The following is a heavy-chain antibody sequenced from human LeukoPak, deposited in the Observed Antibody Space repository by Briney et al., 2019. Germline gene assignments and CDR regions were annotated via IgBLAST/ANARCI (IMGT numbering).Heavy chain of an antibody. V-gene: IGHV3-23*01. CDR2: IDGGGGRT. CDR3: AKDFYDSSGSRYDY. D-gene: IGHD3-22*01. CDR1: GFSFSSYA. Sequence: GGSLRLSCTASGFSFSSYAMSWVRQAPGVGLEWVSAIDGGGGRTWHADSVRGRFTISRDNSKNTLFMQMNSLRAEDTAVYYCAKDFYDSSGSRYDYWGQGTLVTVSS. J-gene: IGHJ4*02.